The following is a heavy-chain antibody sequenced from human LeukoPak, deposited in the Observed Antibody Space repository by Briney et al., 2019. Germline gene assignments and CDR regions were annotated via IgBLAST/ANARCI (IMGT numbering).Heavy chain of an antibody. CDR3: AKDGPYSSGKTTYYYYYMDV. J-gene: IGHJ6*03. V-gene: IGHV3-30*18. CDR1: GFTFSSYG. D-gene: IGHD6-19*01. CDR2: ISYDGSNK. Sequence: GRSLRLSCAASGFTFSSYGMHWVRQAPGKGLEWVAVISYDGSNKYYADSVKGRFTTSRDNSKNTLYLQVNSLRAEETAVYYCAKDGPYSSGKTTYYYYYMDVWGKGTTVTVSS.